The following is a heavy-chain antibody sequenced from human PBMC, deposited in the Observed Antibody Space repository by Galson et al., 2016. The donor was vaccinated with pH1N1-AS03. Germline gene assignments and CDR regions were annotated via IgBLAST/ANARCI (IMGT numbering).Heavy chain of an antibody. CDR2: ISRSGAMI. CDR1: GFTFDYYY. Sequence: SLRLSCAISGFTFDYYYMSWIRQAPGKGLEWVSYISRSGAMIYYEDSVRGRFTISRDNAKNSLHLQMSSLRAEDTAVYYCARAVAYGGNSAGNYLDYWGQGTLVTVSS. CDR3: ARAVAYGGNSAGNYLDY. J-gene: IGHJ4*02. V-gene: IGHV3-11*04. D-gene: IGHD4-23*01.